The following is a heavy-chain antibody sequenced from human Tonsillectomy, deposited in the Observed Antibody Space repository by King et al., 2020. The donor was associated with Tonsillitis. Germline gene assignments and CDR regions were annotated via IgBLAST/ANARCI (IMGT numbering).Heavy chain of an antibody. Sequence: GGGWGGAGGGRRLSCGASGVTVGNDWMSLGREAPGTGLESGGRSKSKTDGGTTDFAAPVKGRFSICRDDSKKTLFMPMNSLKAEDTAMYYCTTDEGNSSAFSSFDYWGQGTLVTVSS. V-gene: IGHV3-15*01. CDR3: TTDEGNSSAFSSFDY. J-gene: IGHJ4*02. CDR1: GVTVGNDW. CDR2: SKSKTDGGTT. D-gene: IGHD6-19*01.